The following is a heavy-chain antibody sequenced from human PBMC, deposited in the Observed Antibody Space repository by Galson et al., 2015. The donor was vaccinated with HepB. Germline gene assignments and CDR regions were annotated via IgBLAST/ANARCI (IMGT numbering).Heavy chain of an antibody. CDR2: ISSSSSYI. J-gene: IGHJ6*03. V-gene: IGHV3-21*01. CDR3: ARDGSYDFWSGYYGSDYYYYMDV. Sequence: SLRLSCAASGFTFSSYSMNWVRQAPGKGLEWVSSISSSSSYIYYADSVKGRFTISRDNAKNSLYLQMNSLRAEDTAVYYCARDGSYDFWSGYYGSDYYYYMDVWGKGTTVTVSS. CDR1: GFTFSSYS. D-gene: IGHD3-3*01.